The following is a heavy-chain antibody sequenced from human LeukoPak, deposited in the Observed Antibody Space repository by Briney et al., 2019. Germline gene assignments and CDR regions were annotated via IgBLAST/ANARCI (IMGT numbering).Heavy chain of an antibody. CDR3: ASGLQDGYNSRIWDY. CDR2: INPSGGST. CDR1: GYTFTSYY. D-gene: IGHD5-24*01. V-gene: IGHV1-46*01. J-gene: IGHJ4*02. Sequence: ASVKVSCKASGYTFTSYYMHWVRQAPGQGLEWMGIINPSGGSTSYAQKFQGRVTMTRDTTTSTVYMELSSLRSEGTAVYYCASGLQDGYNSRIWDYWGQGTLVTVSS.